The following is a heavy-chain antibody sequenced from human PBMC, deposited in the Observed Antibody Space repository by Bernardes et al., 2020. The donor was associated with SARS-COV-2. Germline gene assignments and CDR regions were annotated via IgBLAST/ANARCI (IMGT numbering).Heavy chain of an antibody. CDR2: IYSDGTT. D-gene: IGHD3-3*01. V-gene: IGHV3-66*02. CDR3: ARGEAVTILGVPIRGRWYFDL. CDR1: GFIVSNKY. J-gene: IGHJ2*01. Sequence: GGSLRLSCAASGFIVSNKYMTWVRQAQGKGLEWVSVIYSDGTTFYTDSVKGRFTISRDNSKNTLYLQMNSLRVEDAAVYYCARGEAVTILGVPIRGRWYFDLWGRGTQVSVSS.